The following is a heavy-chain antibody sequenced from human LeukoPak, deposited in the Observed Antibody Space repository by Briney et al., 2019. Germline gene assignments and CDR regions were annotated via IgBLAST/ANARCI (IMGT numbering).Heavy chain of an antibody. D-gene: IGHD3-22*01. CDR3: ARGRQDVTMIVVVMTAVSYYLDV. Sequence: SETLSLTCAAYGGSLSGYYWTWIRQTPGKGLEWIGEMNPSGSTNYNPFLKSRVTISVDTSKNQFSLKLSSVTAADTAVYYCARGRQDVTMIVVVMTAVSYYLDVWGKGTTVTVSS. J-gene: IGHJ6*03. CDR1: GGSLSGYY. CDR2: MNPSGST. V-gene: IGHV4-34*01.